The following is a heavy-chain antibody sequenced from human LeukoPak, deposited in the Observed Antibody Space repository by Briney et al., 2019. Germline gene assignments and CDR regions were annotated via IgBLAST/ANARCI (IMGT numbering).Heavy chain of an antibody. CDR1: GGSISSSSYY. Sequence: PSETLSLTCTVSGGSISSSSYYWGWIRQPPGKGLEWIGSIYYSGSTYYNPSLKSRVTISVDTSKNQFSLKLSSVTAADTAVYYCARESDPPPGYSSGWPPTDYWGQGTLVTVSS. CDR2: IYYSGST. V-gene: IGHV4-39*07. CDR3: ARESDPPPGYSSGWPPTDY. J-gene: IGHJ4*02. D-gene: IGHD6-19*01.